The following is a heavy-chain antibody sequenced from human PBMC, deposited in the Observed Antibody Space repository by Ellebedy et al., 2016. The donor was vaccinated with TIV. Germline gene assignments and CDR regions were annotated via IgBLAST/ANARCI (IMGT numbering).Heavy chain of an antibody. Sequence: LRLSCTVSGGSISSGRYYWSWIRQHPGKGLEWIGYIYYSGSTYYNPSLKSRVTISVDTSKNQFSLKLRSVTAADTAVYYCARGLYYDSSLDYWGQGTLVTVSS. CDR1: GGSISSGRYY. D-gene: IGHD3-22*01. J-gene: IGHJ4*02. V-gene: IGHV4-31*03. CDR2: IYYSGST. CDR3: ARGLYYDSSLDY.